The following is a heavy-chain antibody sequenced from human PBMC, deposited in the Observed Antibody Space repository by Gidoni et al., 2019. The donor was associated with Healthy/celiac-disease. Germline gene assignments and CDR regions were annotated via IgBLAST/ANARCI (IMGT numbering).Heavy chain of an antibody. CDR3: AKVYYDILTGYYNDY. CDR1: GFTFADYA. V-gene: IGHV3-9*01. CDR2: ISWNSGSI. D-gene: IGHD3-9*01. Sequence: EVQLVESGGGLVQPGRSLRLSCAASGFTFADYAMHWVRQAPGKGLEWVSGISWNSGSIGYADSVKGRFTISRDNAKNSLYLQMNSLRAEDTALYYCAKVYYDILTGYYNDYWGQGTLVTVSS. J-gene: IGHJ4*02.